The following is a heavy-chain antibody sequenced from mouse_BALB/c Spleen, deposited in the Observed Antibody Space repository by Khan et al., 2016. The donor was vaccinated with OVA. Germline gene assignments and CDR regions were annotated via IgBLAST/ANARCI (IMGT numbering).Heavy chain of an antibody. V-gene: IGHV1S136*01. J-gene: IGHJ2*01. Sequence: VQLQQSGPELVKPGASVKMSCKASGYTFTSYVMHWLRQKPGQGLEWIGYIYPYNDDTKYTEKFKGKATLPSDKSSSTAYMELSSLTSEDAAVYYCAKTFRDDVYFDYWGQGTTLTVSS. CDR1: GYTFTSYV. CDR2: IYPYNDDT. D-gene: IGHD2-14*01. CDR3: AKTFRDDVYFDY.